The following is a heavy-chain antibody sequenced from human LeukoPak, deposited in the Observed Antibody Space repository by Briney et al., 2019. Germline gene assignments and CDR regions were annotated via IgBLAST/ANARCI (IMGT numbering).Heavy chain of an antibody. V-gene: IGHV1-2*02. CDR3: ARDFRVIVGATYLDY. J-gene: IGHJ4*02. D-gene: IGHD1-26*01. Sequence: ASVKVSCKASGYTFTGYYMHWVRQAPGQGLEGMGWINPNSGGTNYAQKFQGRVTMTRDTSISTAYMELSRLRSDDTAVYYCARDFRVIVGATYLDYWGQGTLVTVSS. CDR1: GYTFTGYY. CDR2: INPNSGGT.